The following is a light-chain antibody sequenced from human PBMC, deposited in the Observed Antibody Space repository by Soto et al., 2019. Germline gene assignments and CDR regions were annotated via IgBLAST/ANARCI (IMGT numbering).Light chain of an antibody. Sequence: EIVLTQSPGILSLSPGERASLSCGASQSITSSFLAWYQQKPGQAPRLLIYGASTRATGIPARFSGSGSGTEFTLTISSLQSEDFAVYYCQQRSNWPITFGQGTRLEIK. CDR3: QQRSNWPIT. CDR2: GAS. V-gene: IGKV3D-20*02. CDR1: QSITSSF. J-gene: IGKJ5*01.